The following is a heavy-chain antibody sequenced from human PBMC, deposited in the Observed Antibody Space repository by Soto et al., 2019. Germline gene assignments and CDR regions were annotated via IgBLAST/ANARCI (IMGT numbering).Heavy chain of an antibody. CDR1: GYTFIIYW. Sequence: GESLKISCQVSGYTFIIYWIGWVRQMPGKGLEWMGIIYPSDSDTRYSPSFQGQVTTSADQSINTAYLQWDSLKASDTAIYYCARPANTVADHFDLWGQGTPVTVSS. D-gene: IGHD4-17*01. CDR2: IYPSDSDT. CDR3: ARPANTVADHFDL. J-gene: IGHJ4*02. V-gene: IGHV5-51*01.